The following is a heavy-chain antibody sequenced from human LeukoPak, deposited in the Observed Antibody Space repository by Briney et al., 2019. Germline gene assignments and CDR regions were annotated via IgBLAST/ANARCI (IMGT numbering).Heavy chain of an antibody. Sequence: SETLSLTCTVSGGSISSSSYYWGWIRQPPGKGLEWIGSIYYSGSTYYNPSLKSRVTISVDTSKNQFSLKLSSVTAADTAVYYCARPYSSWYYYFDYWGRGTLVTVSS. CDR3: ARPYSSWYYYFDY. CDR1: GGSISSSSYY. CDR2: IYYSGST. D-gene: IGHD6-13*01. V-gene: IGHV4-39*01. J-gene: IGHJ4*02.